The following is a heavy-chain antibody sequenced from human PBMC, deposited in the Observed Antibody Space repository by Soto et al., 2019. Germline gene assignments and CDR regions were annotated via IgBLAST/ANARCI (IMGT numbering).Heavy chain of an antibody. V-gene: IGHV3-66*01. CDR3: ARVHSSSYHYFEY. CDR2: IYSAGSA. Sequence: GGSLRLSCAASGFTVSTYHMSWVRQAPGKGLEWVSVIYSAGSADFADSVKVRFTLSRDNSKNTLYLQMSSLRAEDTAVYYCARVHSSSYHYFEYWGQGTVVTVSS. CDR1: GFTVSTYH. D-gene: IGHD6-13*01. J-gene: IGHJ4*02.